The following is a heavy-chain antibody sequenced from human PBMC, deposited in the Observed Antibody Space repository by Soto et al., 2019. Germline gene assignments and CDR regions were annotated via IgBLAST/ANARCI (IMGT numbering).Heavy chain of an antibody. Sequence: RHSCAACRESFCSSTMTCLRKNQGKGLEWVSAISGSGGSTYYADSVKGRFTISRDNSKNTLYLQMNSLRAEDTAVYYCAKGPWYSSSWFDYWGQGTLVTVSS. CDR2: ISGSGGST. J-gene: IGHJ4*02. CDR3: AKGPWYSSSWFDY. D-gene: IGHD6-13*01. V-gene: IGHV3-23*01. CDR1: RESFCSST.